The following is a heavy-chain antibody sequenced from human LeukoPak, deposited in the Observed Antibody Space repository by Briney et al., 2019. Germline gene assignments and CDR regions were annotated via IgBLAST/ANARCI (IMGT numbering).Heavy chain of an antibody. CDR1: GFSFSSYW. D-gene: IGHD2-2*01. CDR3: ARLKLLWSNYFDY. J-gene: IGHJ4*02. Sequence: GGSLRLSCEGSGFSFSSYWMTWVRQLPGKGPGWVANIRQDESERYFADSVKGRFTISRDNAKNSLYLQMNSLRAEDTAVYYCARLKLLWSNYFDYWGQGTLVTVSS. V-gene: IGHV3-7*01. CDR2: IRQDESER.